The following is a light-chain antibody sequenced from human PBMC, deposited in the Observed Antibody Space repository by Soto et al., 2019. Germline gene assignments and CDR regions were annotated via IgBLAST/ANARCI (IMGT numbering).Light chain of an antibody. CDR3: QQYENRPYT. Sequence: DIQMTQSPSSLSASIGDRVSFTCQASQYISKFLNWYQHKPGQAPSLLIYDASKSHFGVPSRFSGSGSGTDFTFTISSLQPEDNATYYCQQYENRPYTFGPGTKVDI. CDR2: DAS. CDR1: QYISKF. J-gene: IGKJ3*01. V-gene: IGKV1-33*01.